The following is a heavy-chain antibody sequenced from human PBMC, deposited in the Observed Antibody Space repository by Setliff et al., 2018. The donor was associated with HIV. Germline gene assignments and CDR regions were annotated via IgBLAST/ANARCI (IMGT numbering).Heavy chain of an antibody. J-gene: IGHJ4*02. V-gene: IGHV1-2*02. CDR1: GYTFTGSF. Sequence: ASVKVSCKSSGYTFTGSFMHWVRQAPGQGLEWMGWINCNSGGTYYAQNFQGRVTMTRDASINTAYMELSRLRSDDTAVYYCARDDHGDPFDYWGQGTLVTVSS. CDR2: INCNSGGT. CDR3: ARDDHGDPFDY. D-gene: IGHD4-17*01.